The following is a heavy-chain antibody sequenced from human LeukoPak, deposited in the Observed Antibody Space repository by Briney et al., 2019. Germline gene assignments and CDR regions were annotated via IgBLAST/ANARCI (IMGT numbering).Heavy chain of an antibody. CDR1: GFTFSSYA. J-gene: IGHJ4*02. Sequence: GGSLRLSCAASGFTFSSYAMHWVRQAPGKGLEWVAVISYDGSSKYYADSVKGRFTISRDNSKNTLYLQMNSLGAEDTAVYYCAREAAMVNFDYWGQGTLVTVSS. CDR3: AREAAMVNFDY. V-gene: IGHV3-30*04. CDR2: ISYDGSSK. D-gene: IGHD5-18*01.